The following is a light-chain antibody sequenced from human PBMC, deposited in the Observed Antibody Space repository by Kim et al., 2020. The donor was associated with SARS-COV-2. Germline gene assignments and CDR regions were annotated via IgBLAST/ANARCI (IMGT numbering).Light chain of an antibody. J-gene: IGKJ4*01. V-gene: IGKV3-11*01. CDR1: QSVGAS. CDR3: QHRADWPLT. CDR2: DAS. Sequence: EIVLTQSPATLSLSPGERATLSCRASQSVGASLGWYQQKPGQAPRLLIYDASNRATGIPARFSGSGSGTDFTLTINSLEPEDFAVYYCQHRADWPLTFGGGTKVDIK.